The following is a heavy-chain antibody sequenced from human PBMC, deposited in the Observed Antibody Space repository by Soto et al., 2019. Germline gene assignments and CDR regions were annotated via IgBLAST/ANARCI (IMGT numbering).Heavy chain of an antibody. V-gene: IGHV4-4*02. J-gene: IGHJ6*02. CDR1: GGSISSSYW. CDR2: IYHSGST. Sequence: SETLSLTCAVSGGSISSSYWWSWDRQPPGKGLEWIGEIYHSGSTNYNTSLKSRVTISVDKSKNQFSLKVTSVTAADTAVYYCARVSGSYYYGMDVWGQGTTVTVSS. CDR3: ARVSGSYYYGMDV.